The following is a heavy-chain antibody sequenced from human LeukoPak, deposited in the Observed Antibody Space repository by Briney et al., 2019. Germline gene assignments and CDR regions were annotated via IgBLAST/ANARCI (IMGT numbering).Heavy chain of an antibody. CDR2: ISSGSSTI. D-gene: IGHD3-10*01. V-gene: IGHV3-48*01. CDR1: GFTFSSYS. CDR3: ARALWFGETFPAY. Sequence: GGSLRLSCAASGFTFSSYSMNWVRQAPGKGLEWVSSISSGSSTIYYADSVKGRFTISRDNAKNSLYLQMNSLRAEDTAAYYCARALWFGETFPAYWGQGTLVTVSS. J-gene: IGHJ4*02.